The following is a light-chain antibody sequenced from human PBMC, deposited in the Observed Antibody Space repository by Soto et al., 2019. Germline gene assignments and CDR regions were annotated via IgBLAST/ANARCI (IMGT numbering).Light chain of an antibody. CDR1: QSVSSSY. Sequence: EIVLTQSPGTLSLSPGERATLSCRASQSVSSSYLAWYRQKPGQAPRLLIYGASSRATGIPGRVSGSGSGTDFTLTISRLEPEEFAVYYCQQYGSSPSTFGKGTKLQIK. CDR3: QQYGSSPST. CDR2: GAS. V-gene: IGKV3-20*01. J-gene: IGKJ2*01.